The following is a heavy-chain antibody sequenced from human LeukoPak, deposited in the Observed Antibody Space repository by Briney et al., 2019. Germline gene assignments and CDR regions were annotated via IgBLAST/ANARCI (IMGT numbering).Heavy chain of an antibody. D-gene: IGHD2-15*01. J-gene: IGHJ5*02. Sequence: SETLSLTCTVSGGSISSYYWSWIRQPPGKGLEWIGYIYYSGSTNYNPSLKSRVTISVETSKNQFSLKLRSVSAADTAVYYCARQTSNPGYCSGGSCYSWFDPWGQGTLVTVSS. CDR1: GGSISSYY. V-gene: IGHV4-59*08. CDR3: ARQTSNPGYCSGGSCYSWFDP. CDR2: IYYSGST.